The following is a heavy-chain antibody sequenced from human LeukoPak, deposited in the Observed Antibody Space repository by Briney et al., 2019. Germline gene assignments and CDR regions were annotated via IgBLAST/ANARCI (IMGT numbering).Heavy chain of an antibody. CDR1: GGSISSSNW. V-gene: IGHV4-4*02. CDR3: ARSDGSGWRSIDY. Sequence: SEALSLTCAVSGGSISSSNWWSWVRPPPGKGLEWIGEIYHSGSTNYNPSLKSRVTISVDKSKNQFSLKLSSVTAADTAVYYCARSDGSGWRSIDYWGQGTLVTVSS. CDR2: IYHSGST. D-gene: IGHD6-19*01. J-gene: IGHJ4*02.